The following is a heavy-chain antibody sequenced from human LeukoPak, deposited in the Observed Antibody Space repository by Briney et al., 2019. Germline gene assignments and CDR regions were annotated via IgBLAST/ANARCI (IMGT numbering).Heavy chain of an antibody. CDR3: ARVFWSGYSYFDY. V-gene: IGHV4-38-2*02. CDR2: IYHSGGT. CDR1: DYSINSGYY. D-gene: IGHD3-3*01. Sequence: SETLSLACTVSDYSINSGYYWNWIRQPPGKGLEWIGSIYHSGGTYYNPSLKSRVTISVDTSKNQFSLKLSSVTAADTAVYYCARVFWSGYSYFDYWGQGTLVTVSS. J-gene: IGHJ4*02.